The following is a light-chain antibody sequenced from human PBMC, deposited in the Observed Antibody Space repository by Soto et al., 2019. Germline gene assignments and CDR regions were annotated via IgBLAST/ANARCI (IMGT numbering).Light chain of an antibody. CDR2: GAS. V-gene: IGKV3-15*01. J-gene: IGKJ2*01. Sequence: EIVMTQSPATLSVSPGERVTLSCRASESLSTYLAWYQQKPGQAPRLLIYGASTKATGIPARFSGSGSATDFPLTISSLQSEDFAVYYCQSYNDWPFTFGQGTKVDIK. CDR3: QSYNDWPFT. CDR1: ESLSTY.